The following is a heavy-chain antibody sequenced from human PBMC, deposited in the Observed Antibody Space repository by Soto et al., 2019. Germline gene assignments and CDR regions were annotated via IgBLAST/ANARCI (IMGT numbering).Heavy chain of an antibody. CDR3: ARDNGMAGSFDP. J-gene: IGHJ5*02. CDR1: GFTFSAYS. Sequence: EVQLEESGGGLVQPGGSLRLSCAASGFTFSAYSMNWARQAPGKGLEWVSYITGSSGTIYYEDSVKGRFTISRDNAKNLLYLQMNSLRDEDTAVYYCARDNGMAGSFDPWGQGTLVTVSS. CDR2: ITGSSGTI. V-gene: IGHV3-48*02.